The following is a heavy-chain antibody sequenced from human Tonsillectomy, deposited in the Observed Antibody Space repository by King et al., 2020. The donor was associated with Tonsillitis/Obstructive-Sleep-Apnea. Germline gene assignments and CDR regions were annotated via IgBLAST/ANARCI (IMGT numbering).Heavy chain of an antibody. D-gene: IGHD3-10*01. V-gene: IGHV3-15*01. Sequence: VQLVESGGGLVKPGGSLRLSCAASGFTFTNAWMSWVRQAPGKGLEWVGRIKRKTDGGTTDYAAPVKGRFTISRDDSKNTLYLQMNSLKTEDTAVYYCTTLWFREFETDSWGQGTLVTVSS. CDR3: TTLWFREFETDS. CDR1: GFTFTNAW. CDR2: IKRKTDGGTT. J-gene: IGHJ4*02.